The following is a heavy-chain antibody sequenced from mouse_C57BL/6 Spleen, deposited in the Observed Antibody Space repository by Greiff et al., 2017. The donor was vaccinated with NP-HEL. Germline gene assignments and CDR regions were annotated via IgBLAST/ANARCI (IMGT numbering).Heavy chain of an antibody. J-gene: IGHJ4*01. CDR3: ARRLDYCSSYDAMDY. V-gene: IGHV1-64*01. Sequence: QVQLQQPGAELVKPGASVKLSCKASGYTFTSYWMHWVKQRPGQGLEWIGMIHPNSGSTNYNEKFKSKATLTVDKSSSTAYMQLSSLTSEDSAVYYCARRLDYCSSYDAMDYWGQGTSVTVSS. CDR2: IHPNSGST. CDR1: GYTFTSYW. D-gene: IGHD1-1*01.